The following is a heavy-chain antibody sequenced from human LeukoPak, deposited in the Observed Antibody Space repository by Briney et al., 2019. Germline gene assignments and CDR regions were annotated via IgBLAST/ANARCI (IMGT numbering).Heavy chain of an antibody. D-gene: IGHD2-15*01. V-gene: IGHV5-51*01. Sequence: GESLKISCKGSGYNSASYWVGWVRQMPGKGLEWVGIIYPGDSDTRYSPSFRGQVTISADKSISATYLQWSSLKASDTAMYYCATGSGLTWGRAFDIWGQGTVVTVSS. CDR2: IYPGDSDT. J-gene: IGHJ3*02. CDR3: ATGSGLTWGRAFDI. CDR1: GYNSASYW.